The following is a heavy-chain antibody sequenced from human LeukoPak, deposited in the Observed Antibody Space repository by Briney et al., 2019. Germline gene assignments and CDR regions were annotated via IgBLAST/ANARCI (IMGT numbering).Heavy chain of an antibody. J-gene: IGHJ4*02. CDR1: GGSISSYY. CDR3: ARRYSSSLPFDY. D-gene: IGHD6-6*01. Sequence: PSETLSLTCTVSGGSISSYYWGWIRQPPGKGLEWIGYIYYSGSTNYNPSLKSRVTISVDTSKNQFSLKLSSVTAADTAVYYCARRYSSSLPFDYWGQGTLVTVSS. V-gene: IGHV4-59*08. CDR2: IYYSGST.